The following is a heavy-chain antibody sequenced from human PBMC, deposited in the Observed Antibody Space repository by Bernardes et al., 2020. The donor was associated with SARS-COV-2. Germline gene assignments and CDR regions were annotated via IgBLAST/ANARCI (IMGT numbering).Heavy chain of an antibody. J-gene: IGHJ5*02. D-gene: IGHD7-27*01. CDR2: ISGGSDTI. Sequence: GGSLRLSCVASGFDFSSDYMNWVRQSPGKGLEWVSYISGGSDTIYYADSVKGRFTISRDNAKSSLYLQMNSLRDEDTAVYYGARKFASWGQGNLVTISWGQRTLVTVAS. V-gene: IGHV3-48*02. CDR3: ARKFASWGQGNLVTIS. CDR1: GFDFSSDY.